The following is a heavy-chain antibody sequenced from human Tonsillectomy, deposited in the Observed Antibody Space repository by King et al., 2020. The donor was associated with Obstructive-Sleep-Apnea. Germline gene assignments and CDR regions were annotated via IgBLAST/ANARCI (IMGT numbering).Heavy chain of an antibody. J-gene: IGHJ3*02. D-gene: IGHD3-22*01. CDR1: GFTFSDYY. CDR3: ARGISSDDAFDI. CDR2: ISSSSSYT. Sequence: VQLVESGGGLVKPGGSLRLSCAASGFTFSDYYMSWIRQAPGKGLEWVSYISSSSSYTNYADSVKGRFTISRDNAKNSLYLQMNSLRAEDTAVYYCARGISSDDAFDIWGHGTMVTVSS. V-gene: IGHV3-11*06.